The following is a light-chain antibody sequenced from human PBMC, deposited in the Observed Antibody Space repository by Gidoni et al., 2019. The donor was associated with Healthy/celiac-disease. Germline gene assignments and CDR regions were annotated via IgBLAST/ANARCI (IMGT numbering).Light chain of an antibody. CDR3: LQEYNYPLT. CDR2: ASS. V-gene: IGKV1-6*01. Sequence: LQLTQSPSSLSASLGDRVTITCRASQVIRNDLGRYQQKPGKAPKLLIYASSILQNGVPSRCLGGRSGTDVTLTISSRQPDDFATYYCLQEYNYPLTFGQGTKVEIK. J-gene: IGKJ1*01. CDR1: QVIRND.